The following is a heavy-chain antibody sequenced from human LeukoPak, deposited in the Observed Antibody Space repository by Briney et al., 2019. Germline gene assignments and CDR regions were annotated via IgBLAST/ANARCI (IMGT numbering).Heavy chain of an antibody. J-gene: IGHJ4*02. CDR3: ATDRFYNTFDY. D-gene: IGHD3-10*01. CDR2: INGDASNT. V-gene: IGHV3-74*03. CDR1: GLTFNSYW. Sequence: GGSLRLSCAASGLTFNSYWMHWVRQVAGKGLVWVARINGDASNTTYADSVKGRFTISRDNAKNSLYLQMDSLRVDDTAVYYCATDRFYNTFDYWGQGTLVTVSS.